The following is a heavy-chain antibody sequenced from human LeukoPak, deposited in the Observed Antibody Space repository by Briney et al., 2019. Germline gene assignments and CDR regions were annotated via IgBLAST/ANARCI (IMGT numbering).Heavy chain of an antibody. CDR2: IYIDGTT. V-gene: IGHV3-53*01. CDR3: ARGPRYSFY. CDR1: GFTFSNYV. J-gene: IGHJ4*02. Sequence: PGGSLRLSCAASGFTFSNYVMNWVRQAPGKGLEWISVIYIDGTTYYADSVKGRFTISRDQANNTLYLQMNTLRDEDTAVYYCARGPRYSFYWGQGTLVSVSS. D-gene: IGHD6-13*01.